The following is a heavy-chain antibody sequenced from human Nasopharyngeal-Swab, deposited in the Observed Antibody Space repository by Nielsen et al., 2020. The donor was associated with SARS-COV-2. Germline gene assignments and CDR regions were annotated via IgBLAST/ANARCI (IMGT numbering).Heavy chain of an antibody. J-gene: IGHJ6*02. Sequence: WIRQPPGKGLEWIGSIYYSGSTYYNPSLKSRVTIFVDTSKNQFSLKLSSVTAADTVVYYYARRVARAPRHEGDYYYGMDVWGQGTTVTVSS. CDR2: IYYSGST. CDR3: ARRVARAPRHEGDYYYGMDV. V-gene: IGHV4-39*01. D-gene: IGHD3-16*01.